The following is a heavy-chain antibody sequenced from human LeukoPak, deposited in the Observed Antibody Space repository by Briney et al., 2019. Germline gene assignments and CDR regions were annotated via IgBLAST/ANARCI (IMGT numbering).Heavy chain of an antibody. Sequence: HTGRSLRLSCAASGFTFSSYAMSWVRQAPGKGLEWVSAISGSGGSTYYADSVKGRFTISRDNSKNTLYLQMNSLRAEDTAVYYCAKLPTGTPGGWGQGTLVTVAS. CDR2: ISGSGGST. CDR3: AKLPTGTPGG. V-gene: IGHV3-23*01. CDR1: GFTFSSYA. D-gene: IGHD1-1*01. J-gene: IGHJ4*02.